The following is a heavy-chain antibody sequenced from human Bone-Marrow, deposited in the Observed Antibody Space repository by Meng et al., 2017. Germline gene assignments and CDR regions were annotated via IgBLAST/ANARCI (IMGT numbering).Heavy chain of an antibody. CDR3: ARVPGYSSGWYYFDY. CDR1: GYTFTGYY. Sequence: QGPLVQSGAEVKNPGASVKVSCKASGYTFTGYYMHWVRQAPGQGLEWMGRINPNSGGTNYAQKFQGRVTMTRDTSISTAYMELSRLRSDDTAVYYCARVPGYSSGWYYFDYWGQGTLVTVSS. D-gene: IGHD6-19*01. CDR2: INPNSGGT. V-gene: IGHV1-2*06. J-gene: IGHJ4*02.